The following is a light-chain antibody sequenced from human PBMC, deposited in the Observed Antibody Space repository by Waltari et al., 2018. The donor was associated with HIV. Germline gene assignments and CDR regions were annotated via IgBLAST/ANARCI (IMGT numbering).Light chain of an antibody. CDR2: NAS. J-gene: IGKJ1*01. Sequence: EILMTQSPATLSVPPGERVTLSCRASQSVSSDLAWYRQKPGQAPRFLIYNASTRATGLPARFSGRGSGTEFTLTISSLQSEDFAFYYCQQYNNWPPWTFGQGTKVEIK. V-gene: IGKV3-15*01. CDR1: QSVSSD. CDR3: QQYNNWPPWT.